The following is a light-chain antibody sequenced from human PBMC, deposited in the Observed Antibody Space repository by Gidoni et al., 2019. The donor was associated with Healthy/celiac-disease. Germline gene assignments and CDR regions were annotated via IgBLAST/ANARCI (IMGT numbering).Light chain of an antibody. CDR3: LSADSSGTYVV. Sequence: SYELTQPPSVSVSLGQMARITCSGEALPKKYAYWYQQKPSQFPVLVIYKDTERPSGIPERFSGSSSGTIVTLTISGVQAEDEADYYCLSADSSGTYVVFGGGTKLTVL. J-gene: IGLJ2*01. V-gene: IGLV3-16*01. CDR1: ALPKKY. CDR2: KDT.